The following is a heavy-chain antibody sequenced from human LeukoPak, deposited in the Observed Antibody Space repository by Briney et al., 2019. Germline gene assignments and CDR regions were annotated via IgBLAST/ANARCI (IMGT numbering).Heavy chain of an antibody. CDR3: ASPRIFYYYMDV. D-gene: IGHD3-3*01. J-gene: IGHJ6*03. Sequence: PSETLSLTCTVSGGSISSSSYYWGWIRQPPGKGLEWIGSIYYSGSTYYNPSLESRVTISVDTSKNQFSLKLSSVTAADTAVYYCASPRIFYYYMDVWGKGTTVTVSS. V-gene: IGHV4-39*01. CDR2: IYYSGST. CDR1: GGSISSSSYY.